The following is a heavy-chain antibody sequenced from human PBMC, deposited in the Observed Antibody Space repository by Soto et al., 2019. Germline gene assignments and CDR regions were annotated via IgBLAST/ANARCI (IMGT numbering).Heavy chain of an antibody. D-gene: IGHD3-22*01. J-gene: IGHJ4*02. CDR2: IYYSGNT. Sequence: SETLSLTCTVSGGSISSYYRNWIRQPPGKGLEWIGYIYYSGNTKYNPSLKSRVTISVDTSKNQFSLKLSSVTAADTAVYYCASFYGRSGYYSFDHWGQGTPVTVSS. V-gene: IGHV4-59*01. CDR1: GGSISSYY. CDR3: ASFYGRSGYYSFDH.